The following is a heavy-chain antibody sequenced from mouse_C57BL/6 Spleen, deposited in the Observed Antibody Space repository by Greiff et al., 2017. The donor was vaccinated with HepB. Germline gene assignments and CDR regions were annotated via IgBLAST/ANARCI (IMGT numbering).Heavy chain of an antibody. CDR2: IYPGSGST. CDR3: ARDGYYDRGYFDV. V-gene: IGHV1-55*01. D-gene: IGHD2-3*01. J-gene: IGHJ1*03. CDR1: GYTFTSYW. Sequence: QVQLKQPGAELVKPGASVKMSCKASGYTFTSYWITWVKQRPGQGLEWIGDIYPGSGSTNYNEKFKSKATLTVDTSSSTAYMQLSSLTSEDSAVYYCARDGYYDRGYFDVWGTGTTVTVSS.